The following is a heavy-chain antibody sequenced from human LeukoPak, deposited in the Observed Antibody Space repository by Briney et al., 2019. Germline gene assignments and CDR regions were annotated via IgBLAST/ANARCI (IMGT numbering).Heavy chain of an antibody. V-gene: IGHV1-2*02. CDR3: ARGPDMVRGVIKGDFDY. D-gene: IGHD3-10*01. J-gene: IGHJ4*02. CDR1: GYTFTAYY. CDR2: INPNSGGT. Sequence: ASVKVSCKTSGYTFTAYYINWVRQAPGQGLEWMGWINPNSGGTNYAQKFQGRVTMTRDTSISTAYMELSRLRSDDTAVYYCARGPDMVRGVIKGDFDYWGQGTLVTVSS.